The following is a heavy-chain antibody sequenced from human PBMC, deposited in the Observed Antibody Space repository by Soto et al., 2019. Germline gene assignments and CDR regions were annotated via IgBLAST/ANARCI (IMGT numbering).Heavy chain of an antibody. CDR1: GFTVSSNY. V-gene: IGHV3-53*01. D-gene: IGHD3-3*01. CDR3: ARDGAEWSLSPYYDFWSGSIRGSGMDV. CDR2: IYSGGST. J-gene: IGHJ6*02. Sequence: GGSLRLSCAASGFTVSSNYRSWVRQAPGKGLEWVSVIYSGGSTYYADSVKGRFTISRDNSKNTLYLQMNSLRAEDTAVYYCARDGAEWSLSPYYDFWSGSIRGSGMDVWGQGTTVTVSS.